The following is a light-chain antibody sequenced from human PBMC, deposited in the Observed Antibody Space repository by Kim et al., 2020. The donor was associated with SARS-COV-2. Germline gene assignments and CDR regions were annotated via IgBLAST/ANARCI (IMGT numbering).Light chain of an antibody. Sequence: LSTGERVTLACRASQSISSSSLAWYQQKPGQAPRLLIYGASSRATGIPDRFSGSGSGTDFTLTISRLEPEDFAVYYCQQYGTSYTFGQGTKLEI. J-gene: IGKJ2*01. V-gene: IGKV3-20*01. CDR1: QSISSSS. CDR3: QQYGTSYT. CDR2: GAS.